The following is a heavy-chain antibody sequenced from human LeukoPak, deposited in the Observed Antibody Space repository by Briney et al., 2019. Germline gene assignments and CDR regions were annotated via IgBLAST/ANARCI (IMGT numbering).Heavy chain of an antibody. Sequence: SQTLSLTCAISGDSVSSNTAAWNWIRQSPSRGLEWLGRTYYRSKWYNNYAVSVKSRISINPDTSKNQFSLQLKSVTPEDAAVYYCAREQTGDQNFDYWGQGTLVTVSS. CDR1: GDSVSSNTAA. CDR3: AREQTGDQNFDY. V-gene: IGHV6-1*01. J-gene: IGHJ4*02. CDR2: TYYRSKWYN. D-gene: IGHD7-27*01.